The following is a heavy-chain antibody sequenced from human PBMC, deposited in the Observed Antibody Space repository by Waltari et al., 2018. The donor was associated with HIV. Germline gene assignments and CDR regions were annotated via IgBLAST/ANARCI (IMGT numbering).Heavy chain of an antibody. J-gene: IGHJ4*02. CDR3: ARSNSGHFDN. Sequence: VESAGGLVQPGGSTRPSCEADAFTLNSYWMTWIPQAQGKWLEWVANIKHDGSEMFYVDSVRGRFTIFRDNSKKMVFLQMTNLRPDDTATYFCARSNSGHFDNWGQGTRVTVSS. CDR1: AFTLNSYW. D-gene: IGHD4-4*01. V-gene: IGHV3-7*01. CDR2: IKHDGSEM.